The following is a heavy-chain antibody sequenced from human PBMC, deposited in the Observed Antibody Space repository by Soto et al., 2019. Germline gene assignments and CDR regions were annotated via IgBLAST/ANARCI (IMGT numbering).Heavy chain of an antibody. Sequence: SETLSLTCTVSGGSISSYYWSWIRQPAGKGLEWIGRIYTSGSTNYNPSLKSRVTMSVDTSKNQFSLKLSSVTAADTAVYYCARDRSVRGVIYWYFDLWGRGTLVTVSS. J-gene: IGHJ2*01. CDR2: IYTSGST. D-gene: IGHD3-10*01. CDR1: GGSISSYY. V-gene: IGHV4-4*07. CDR3: ARDRSVRGVIYWYFDL.